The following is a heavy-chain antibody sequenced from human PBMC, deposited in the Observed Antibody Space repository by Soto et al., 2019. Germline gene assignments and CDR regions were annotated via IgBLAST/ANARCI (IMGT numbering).Heavy chain of an antibody. D-gene: IGHD2-2*01. CDR2: IYYSGST. CDR1: GGSISSYY. Sequence: SETLSLTCTVSGGSISSYYWSWIRQPPGKGLEWIGYIYYSGSTNYNPSLQSRVTISVDKSKNQFSLKLSSVTAADTAVYYCARSSVPAARIDYWGQGTLVTVSS. CDR3: ARSSVPAARIDY. J-gene: IGHJ4*02. V-gene: IGHV4-59*08.